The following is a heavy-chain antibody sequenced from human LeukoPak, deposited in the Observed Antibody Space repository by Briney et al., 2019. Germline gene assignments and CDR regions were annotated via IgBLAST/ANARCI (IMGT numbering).Heavy chain of an antibody. Sequence: SETLSLTCTVSGYSISSGYYWGWIRQPPGKGLEWIGSIYHSGSTYYNPSLKSRVTISVDTSKNQFSLKLSSVTAADTAVYYCARVPLPSSSWYSWFDPSGQGTLVTVSS. V-gene: IGHV4-38-2*02. CDR2: IYHSGST. J-gene: IGHJ5*02. CDR3: ARVPLPSSSWYSWFDP. D-gene: IGHD6-13*01. CDR1: GYSISSGYY.